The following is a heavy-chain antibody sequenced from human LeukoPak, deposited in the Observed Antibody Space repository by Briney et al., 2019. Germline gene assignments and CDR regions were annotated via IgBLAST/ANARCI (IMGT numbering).Heavy chain of an antibody. V-gene: IGHV3-30*02. CDR3: ARLGGETTRFDL. CDR1: GFTFSSYG. D-gene: IGHD3-16*01. Sequence: GGSLRLSCAASGFTFSSYGMHWVRQAPGKGLEWVAFIRYDGSNKYYADSVKGRFTISRDNSKNTLYLRMNSLRAEDTAVYYCARLGGETTRFDLWGQGALVTVSS. J-gene: IGHJ4*02. CDR2: IRYDGSNK.